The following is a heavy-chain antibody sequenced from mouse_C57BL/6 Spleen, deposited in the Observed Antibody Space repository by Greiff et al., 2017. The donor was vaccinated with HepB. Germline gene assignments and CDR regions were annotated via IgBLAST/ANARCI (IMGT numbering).Heavy chain of an antibody. J-gene: IGHJ3*01. Sequence: EVQLVESGGGLVKPGGSLKLSCAASGFTFSDYGMHWVRQAPEKGLEWVAYISSGSSTIYYADTVKGRFTISRDNAKNTLFLQMTSLRSEDTAMYYCAREGDYDLAYWGQGTLVTVSA. CDR1: GFTFSDYG. D-gene: IGHD2-4*01. CDR3: AREGDYDLAY. CDR2: ISSGSSTI. V-gene: IGHV5-17*01.